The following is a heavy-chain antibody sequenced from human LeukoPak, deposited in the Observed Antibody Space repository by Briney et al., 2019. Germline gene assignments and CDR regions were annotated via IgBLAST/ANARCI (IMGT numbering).Heavy chain of an antibody. D-gene: IGHD2-21*02. Sequence: GASVKVSCKASGYTFTSYGISWARQAPGQGLEWMGWISAYNGNTNYAQKLQGRVTMTTDTSTSTAYMELRSLRSDDTAVYYCARDPGCGGDCYFPTSDYWGQGTLATVSS. CDR1: GYTFTSYG. CDR3: ARDPGCGGDCYFPTSDY. CDR2: ISAYNGNT. J-gene: IGHJ4*02. V-gene: IGHV1-18*01.